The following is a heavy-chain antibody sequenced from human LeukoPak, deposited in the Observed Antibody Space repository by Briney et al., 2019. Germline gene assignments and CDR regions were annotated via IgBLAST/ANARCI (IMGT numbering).Heavy chain of an antibody. CDR2: ISSSSSYI. D-gene: IGHD2-8*01. J-gene: IGHJ4*02. CDR1: GFTFSSYI. Sequence: PGGSLRLSCAASGFTFSSYIMNWVRQAPGKGPEWVSSISSSSSYIYYADSVKVRFTISRDNAKNSLYLQMNSLRAEDTAVYYCARVTGYCTDWGQGTLVTVSS. V-gene: IGHV3-21*01. CDR3: ARVTGYCTD.